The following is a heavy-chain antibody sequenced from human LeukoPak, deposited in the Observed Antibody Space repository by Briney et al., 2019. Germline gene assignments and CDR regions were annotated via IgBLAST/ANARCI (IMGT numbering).Heavy chain of an antibody. V-gene: IGHV3-23*01. CDR3: AKDPPTAGTTFDY. CDR1: GFTFSNYA. J-gene: IGHJ4*02. Sequence: GGSLRLSCAASGFTFSNYAMSWVRQAPGEGLEWVSTISGNGDSTYYADSVKGRFTISRDNSKNTLFLQMNNLRGEDTAAYYCAKDPPTAGTTFDYWGQGALVTVSS. D-gene: IGHD6-13*01. CDR2: ISGNGDST.